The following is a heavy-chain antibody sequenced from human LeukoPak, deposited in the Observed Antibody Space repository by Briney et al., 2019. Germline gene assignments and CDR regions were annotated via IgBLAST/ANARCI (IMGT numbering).Heavy chain of an antibody. CDR1: GFIFSSYG. CDR2: ISYDGSNK. J-gene: IGHJ4*02. D-gene: IGHD5-12*01. V-gene: IGHV3-30*18. Sequence: GGSLRLSCAASGFIFSSYGMHWVRQAPGKGLEWVAVISYDGSNKYYADSVKGRFTISRDNSKNTLYLQMNSLRAEDTAVYYCAKDLYPLEWLRLPYYWGQGTLVTVSS. CDR3: AKDLYPLEWLRLPYY.